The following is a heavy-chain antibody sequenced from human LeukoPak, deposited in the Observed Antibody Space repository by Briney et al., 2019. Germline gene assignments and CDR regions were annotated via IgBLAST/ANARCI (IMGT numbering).Heavy chain of an antibody. V-gene: IGHV4-34*01. Sequence: KASETLSLTCGVYGGSLSGHYWSWIRQPPGKGLEWIGEIKHSGSTNYNPSLKSRVTISVDTSKNQFSLKLSSVTAADTAVYYCARRGYYDSSGYSQYYFDYWGQGTLVTVSS. J-gene: IGHJ4*02. CDR3: ARRGYYDSSGYSQYYFDY. D-gene: IGHD3-22*01. CDR2: IKHSGST. CDR1: GGSLSGHY.